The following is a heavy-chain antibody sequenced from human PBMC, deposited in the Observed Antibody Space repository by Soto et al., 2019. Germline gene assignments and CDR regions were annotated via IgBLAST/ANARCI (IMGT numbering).Heavy chain of an antibody. J-gene: IGHJ6*02. CDR3: ARDVRYCSGGSCFPNYYYYGMDV. CDR2: IWYDGSNK. D-gene: IGHD2-15*01. V-gene: IGHV3-33*01. CDR1: GFTFSSYG. Sequence: GGSLRLSCAASGFTFSSYGMHWVRQAPGKGLEWVAVIWYDGSNKYYADSVKGRFTISRDNSKNTLYLQMNSLRAEDTAVYYCARDVRYCSGGSCFPNYYYYGMDVWVQGTTVTVSS.